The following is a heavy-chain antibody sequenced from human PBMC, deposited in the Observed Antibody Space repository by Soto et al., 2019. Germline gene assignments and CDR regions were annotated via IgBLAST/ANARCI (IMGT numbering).Heavy chain of an antibody. CDR1: GFSLSTSGVG. D-gene: IGHD6-13*01. V-gene: IGHV2-5*02. CDR3: TDELYRESSSLYTCHWFDP. J-gene: IGHJ5*02. Sequence: SGPTLVNPTQTLTLTCTFSGFSLSTSGVGVGWIRQPPGKALEWLALIYWDDDKRYSPSLKSRLTITKDTSKNQVVLTMTNMEQVNTATYECTDELYRESSSLYTCHWFDPCGQGTLVTVSS. CDR2: IYWDDDK.